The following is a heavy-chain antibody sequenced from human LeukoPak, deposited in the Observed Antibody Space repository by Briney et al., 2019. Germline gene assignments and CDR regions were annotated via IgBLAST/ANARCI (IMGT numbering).Heavy chain of an antibody. Sequence: SETLSLTCTVSGGSITSHFWGWIRQPPGKGLEWIGSIYYSGSTYYNPSLKSRVTISVDTSKTQFSLKLSSVTAADTAVYYCATFGMVMFDAFDIWGQGAMVTVSS. J-gene: IGHJ3*02. CDR1: GGSITSHF. CDR3: ATFGMVMFDAFDI. CDR2: IYYSGST. V-gene: IGHV4-39*01. D-gene: IGHD3-3*01.